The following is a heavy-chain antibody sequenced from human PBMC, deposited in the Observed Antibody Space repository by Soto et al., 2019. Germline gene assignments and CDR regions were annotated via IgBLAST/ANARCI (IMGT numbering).Heavy chain of an antibody. V-gene: IGHV3-30*03. CDR2: ISYDGSNK. CDR3: ACAVDTAMADAFDI. D-gene: IGHD5-18*01. Sequence: QVQLVESGGGVVQPGRSLRLSCAASGFTFSSYGMHWVRQAPGKGLEWVAVISYDGSNKYYAYSVKGRFTISRDNSKNTLYLQMNSLRAEDTAVYYCACAVDTAMADAFDIWGQGTMVTVSS. CDR1: GFTFSSYG. J-gene: IGHJ3*02.